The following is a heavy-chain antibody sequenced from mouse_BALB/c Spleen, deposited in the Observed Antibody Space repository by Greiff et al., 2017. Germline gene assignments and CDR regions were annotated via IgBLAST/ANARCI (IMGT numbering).Heavy chain of an antibody. CDR2: IRLKSDNYAT. CDR1: GFTFSSYW. Sequence: EVKVEESGGGLVQPGGSMKLSCVASGFTFSSYWMSWVRQSPEKGLEWVAEIRLKSDNYATHYAESVKGKFTISRDDSKSRLYLQMNSLRAEDTGIYYCTCYGSSPYYYAMDYWGLGTSVTVSS. D-gene: IGHD1-1*01. V-gene: IGHV6-6*02. CDR3: TCYGSSPYYYAMDY. J-gene: IGHJ4*01.